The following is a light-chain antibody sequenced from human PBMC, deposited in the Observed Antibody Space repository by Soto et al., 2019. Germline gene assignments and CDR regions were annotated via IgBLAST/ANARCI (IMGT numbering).Light chain of an antibody. CDR2: GAS. Sequence: EIVLTQSPGTLSLSPGEGATLSCRASQSVSSSYLAWYQQKPGQAPRLVLYGASSTATGIPDTFSGSGSGTDFTLTISRLEPEDFAVYYCQQYGSSPPLTFGRGTKVDIK. V-gene: IGKV3-20*01. J-gene: IGKJ4*01. CDR1: QSVSSSY. CDR3: QQYGSSPPLT.